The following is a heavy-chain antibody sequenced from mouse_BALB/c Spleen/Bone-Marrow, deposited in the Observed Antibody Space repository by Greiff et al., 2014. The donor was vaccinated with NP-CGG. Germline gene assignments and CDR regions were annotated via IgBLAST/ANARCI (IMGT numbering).Heavy chain of an antibody. Sequence: VQLQQSGPELVKPGASMKISCKASGYSFTGYTMNWVKQSHGKNLEWIGLINPYNGGTSYNQKFKGKATSTVDKSSSTAYMELLSLTSEDSAVYYCARDYYGFSYGFAYWGQGTLVTVSA. J-gene: IGHJ3*01. CDR2: INPYNGGT. CDR3: ARDYYGFSYGFAY. D-gene: IGHD1-1*01. CDR1: GYSFTGYT. V-gene: IGHV1-18*01.